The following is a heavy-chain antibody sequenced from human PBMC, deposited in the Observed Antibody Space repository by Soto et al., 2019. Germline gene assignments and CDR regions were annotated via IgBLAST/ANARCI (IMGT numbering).Heavy chain of an antibody. J-gene: IGHJ4*02. CDR3: AKGARRAYGDYYDY. D-gene: IGHD4-17*01. Sequence: GSLRLSCAASGLTFTNYAMTWVRQAPGKGLEWVSAISGSGSTTFFADSVKGRFTISRDNSKNTLYLQMNSLRAEDTAVYYCAKGARRAYGDYYDYWGQGTLVNVSS. V-gene: IGHV3-23*01. CDR1: GLTFTNYA. CDR2: ISGSGSTT.